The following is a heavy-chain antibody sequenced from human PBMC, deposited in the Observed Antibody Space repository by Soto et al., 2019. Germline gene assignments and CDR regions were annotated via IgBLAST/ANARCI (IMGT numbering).Heavy chain of an antibody. D-gene: IGHD2-2*01. Sequence: GGSLRLSCAASGFIFSDYSMSWVRQSPGKGLEGAANIKQDGGEEDYVDSVKGRLTISRDNAKNSLYLQMNSLRAEDTAVYYCAREAGPSIVVVPAAHFDYWGQGTLVTVSS. J-gene: IGHJ4*02. V-gene: IGHV3-7*01. CDR1: GFIFSDYS. CDR3: AREAGPSIVVVPAAHFDY. CDR2: IKQDGGEE.